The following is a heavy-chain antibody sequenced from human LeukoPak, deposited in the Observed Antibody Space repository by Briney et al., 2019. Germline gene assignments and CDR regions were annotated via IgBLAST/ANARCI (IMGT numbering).Heavy chain of an antibody. CDR2: FDPEDGET. CDR1: GYTLTELS. J-gene: IGHJ5*02. D-gene: IGHD6-19*01. Sequence: GASVKVSCKVSGYTLTELSMHWVRQAPGKGLEWMGGFDPEDGETIYAQKFQGRVTMTEDTSTDTAYMELSSLRSEDTAVYYCATSSGWPGRGDLARNRFDPWGQGTLVPVSS. CDR3: ATSSGWPGRGDLARNRFDP. V-gene: IGHV1-24*01.